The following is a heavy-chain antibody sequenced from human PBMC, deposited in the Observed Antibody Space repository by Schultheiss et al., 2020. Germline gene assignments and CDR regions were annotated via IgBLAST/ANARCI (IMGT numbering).Heavy chain of an antibody. V-gene: IGHV4-4*02. J-gene: IGHJ1*01. Sequence: SATLSLTCAVSGGSISSSNWWSWVRQPPGKGLEWIGSIYYSGSTYYNPSLKSRVTISVDTSKNQFSLKLSSVTAADTAVYYCARQGYGDYVSHFQHWGQGTLVTVAS. CDR2: IYYSGST. CDR1: GGSISSSNW. D-gene: IGHD4-17*01. CDR3: ARQGYGDYVSHFQH.